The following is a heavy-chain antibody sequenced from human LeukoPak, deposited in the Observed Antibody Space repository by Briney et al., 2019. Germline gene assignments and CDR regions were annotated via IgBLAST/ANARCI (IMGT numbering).Heavy chain of an antibody. CDR2: IFYSGST. J-gene: IGHJ4*02. Sequence: NPSETLSLTCTVSGDSMSNYFWSWIRQPPGKGLEWIGYIFYSGSTNYSPSLKSRVTISVDTSKTQFSLKVSSVTAPDTAVYYCARGKRLDYWGQGTLVTVSS. V-gene: IGHV4-59*01. CDR1: GDSMSNYF. CDR3: ARGKRLDY.